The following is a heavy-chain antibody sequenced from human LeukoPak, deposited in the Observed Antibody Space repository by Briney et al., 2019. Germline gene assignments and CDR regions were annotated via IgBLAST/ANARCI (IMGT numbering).Heavy chain of an antibody. J-gene: IGHJ4*02. CDR1: GLTFSGSG. V-gene: IGHV3-73*01. CDR3: AGDYNFLTGLNY. Sequence: GGSLRLSCAASGLTFSGSGIHWVRQASGKGLEWLGRIGRQGDSDATRYAASRKGKFTISRVDSRNTAYLQMNSLKTEDTAVYYCAGDYNFLTGLNYWGQGTLVTVSS. CDR2: IGRQGDSDAT. D-gene: IGHD3-9*01.